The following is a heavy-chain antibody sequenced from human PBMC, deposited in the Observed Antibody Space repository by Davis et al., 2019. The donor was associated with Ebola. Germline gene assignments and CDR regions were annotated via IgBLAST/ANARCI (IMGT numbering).Heavy chain of an antibody. J-gene: IGHJ6*02. CDR1: GFTFSSYS. D-gene: IGHD6-13*01. Sequence: GGSLRLSCAASGFTFSSYSMNWVRQAPGKGLEWVALISYDGSNKYYADSVKGRFTIPRDNSKNTLYLQMNSLRAEDTAVYYCAREPVGIAIYYYYGMDVWGQGTTVTVSS. CDR2: ISYDGSNK. CDR3: AREPVGIAIYYYYGMDV. V-gene: IGHV3-30*03.